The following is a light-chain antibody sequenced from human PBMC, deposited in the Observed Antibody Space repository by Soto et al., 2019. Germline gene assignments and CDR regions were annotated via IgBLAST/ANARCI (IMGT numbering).Light chain of an antibody. CDR2: GAT. J-gene: IGKJ1*01. Sequence: ALQMTQSPSSLSASVGDRVTINCRASQDIRTELGWYQQKPGKAPKLLIYGATTLQSGVPSRFSGSGSGTDFTLTISGRQPEDFATYYCLQDYNYPRTFGQGTKVEVK. CDR3: LQDYNYPRT. V-gene: IGKV1-6*01. CDR1: QDIRTE.